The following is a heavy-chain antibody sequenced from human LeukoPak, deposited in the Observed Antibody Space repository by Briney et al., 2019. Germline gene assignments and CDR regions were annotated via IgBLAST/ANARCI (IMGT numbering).Heavy chain of an antibody. CDR1: GDSVSGSGAT. CDR3: ARGSPHFDY. CDR2: TYYRSKWYN. V-gene: IGHV6-1*01. Sequence: SQTLSLTCAISGDSVSGSGATWNWIRQSPLRGLEWLGRTYYRSKWYNEYAVSVKSRIAINPDTSKNQFSLQLNSVTPDDTAVYYCARGSPHFDYWGQGTLVTVSS. J-gene: IGHJ4*02.